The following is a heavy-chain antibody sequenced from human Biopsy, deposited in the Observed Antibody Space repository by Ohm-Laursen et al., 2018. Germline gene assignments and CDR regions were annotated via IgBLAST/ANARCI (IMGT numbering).Heavy chain of an antibody. CDR1: GFTFSNYQ. Sequence: SLRLSCAATGFTFSNYQMSWIRQTPGKGLEWVSHISSGGSTIFHADSVKGRFTISRDVAKGSLYLQMTNLRAEDTAVYYCGRSYGIMAAPVHLWGQGTLVTVSS. J-gene: IGHJ4*01. V-gene: IGHV3-11*01. CDR3: GRSYGIMAAPVHL. CDR2: ISSGGSTI. D-gene: IGHD3-16*01.